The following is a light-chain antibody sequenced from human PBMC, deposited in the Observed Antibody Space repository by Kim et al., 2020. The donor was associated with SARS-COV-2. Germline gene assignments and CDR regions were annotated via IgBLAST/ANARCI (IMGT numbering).Light chain of an antibody. CDR2: DVS. CDR1: SSDVGNSDY. V-gene: IGLV2-14*03. J-gene: IGLJ3*02. CDR3: SSHTTRSTWV. Sequence: QSALTQPASVSGSTGQSITISCTGTSSDVGNSDYVSWYQQHPGKAPKLMIYDVSERPSGVSDRFSGSKSGNTASLTISGLQAEDEADYYCSSHTTRSTWVFGGGTQLTVL.